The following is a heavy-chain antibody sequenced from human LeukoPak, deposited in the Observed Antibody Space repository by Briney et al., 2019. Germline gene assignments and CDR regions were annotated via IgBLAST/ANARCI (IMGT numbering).Heavy chain of an antibody. CDR3: AREVGATYYYYGMDV. CDR1: GYTFTSYY. CDR2: INPSGGST. V-gene: IGHV1-46*01. D-gene: IGHD1-26*01. Sequence: ASVKVSCKASGYTFTSYYMHWVRRAPGQGLEWMGIINPSGGSTSYAQKFQGRVTMTRDTSTSTVYMELSSLRSEDTAVYYCAREVGATYYYYGMDVWGQGTTVTVSS. J-gene: IGHJ6*02.